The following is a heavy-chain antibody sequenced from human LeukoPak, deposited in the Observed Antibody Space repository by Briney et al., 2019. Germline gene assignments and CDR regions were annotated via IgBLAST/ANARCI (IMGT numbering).Heavy chain of an antibody. Sequence: NPSETLSLTCTVSGGSVSSGSYYWSWIRQPPGKGLEWIGYTYYSGSTNYNPSLNSRVTISVDTSKNQFSLQLNSVTPEDTAVYYCARGGGIAWFDPWGQGTLVTVSS. CDR3: ARGGGIAWFDP. J-gene: IGHJ5*02. V-gene: IGHV4-61*01. CDR1: GGSVSSGSYY. CDR2: TYYSGST. D-gene: IGHD6-13*01.